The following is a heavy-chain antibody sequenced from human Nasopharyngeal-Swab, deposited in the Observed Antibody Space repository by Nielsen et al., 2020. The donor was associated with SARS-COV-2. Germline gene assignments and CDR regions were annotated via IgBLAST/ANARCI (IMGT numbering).Heavy chain of an antibody. J-gene: IGHJ3*02. CDR2: IKQDGSEK. D-gene: IGHD3-22*01. Sequence: GGSLRLSCAASGFTFSSYWMSWVRQAPGKGLEWVANIKQDGSEKYYVDSVKGRFTISRDNAKNSLCLQMNSLRAEDTAVYYCARAIIGYSDAFDIWGQGTMVTVSS. V-gene: IGHV3-7*01. CDR3: ARAIIGYSDAFDI. CDR1: GFTFSSYW.